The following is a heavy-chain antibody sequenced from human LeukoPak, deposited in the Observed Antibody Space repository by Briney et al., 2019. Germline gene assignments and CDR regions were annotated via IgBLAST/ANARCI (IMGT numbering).Heavy chain of an antibody. CDR2: VDYNGNP. CDR1: AGSISSYY. V-gene: IGHV4-4*07. J-gene: IGHJ4*02. Sequence: SETLSLTCTISAGSISSYYWSWIRQPAGKGLEWIGRVDYNGNPNYNPSLKSRVSMSVDTSKRQFSLHVNSVTAADTAMYYCARRTLGSTFDYWGQGTLVTVSS. D-gene: IGHD7-27*01. CDR3: ARRTLGSTFDY.